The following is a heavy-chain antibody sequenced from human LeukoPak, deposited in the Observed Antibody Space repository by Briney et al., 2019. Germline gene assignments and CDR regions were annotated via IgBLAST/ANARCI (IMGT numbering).Heavy chain of an antibody. CDR2: ISSSSGTI. Sequence: PGGSLRLSCVTSGFTFPTYSMNWVRRAPGKGLEWTSYISSSSGTIHYADSVKGRFTISRDNSKNTLYLQMNSLRAEDTALYYCARARPYYYDSSGYYWSLYYFDYWGQGTLVTVSS. V-gene: IGHV3-48*01. J-gene: IGHJ4*02. D-gene: IGHD3-22*01. CDR3: ARARPYYYDSSGYYWSLYYFDY. CDR1: GFTFPTYS.